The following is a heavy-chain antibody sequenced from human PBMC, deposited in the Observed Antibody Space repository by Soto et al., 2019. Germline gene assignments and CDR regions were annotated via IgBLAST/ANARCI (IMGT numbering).Heavy chain of an antibody. Sequence: QVQLVESGGGVVQPGRSLRLSCAASGFTFSSYGMHWVRQAPGKGLEWVAVIWYDGSNKYYADSVKGRFTISRDNSKNTLYLQMNSLSAEDTAVYYCARAGWYCSGGSCSYFDYWGQGTLVTVSS. CDR3: ARAGWYCSGGSCSYFDY. V-gene: IGHV3-33*01. D-gene: IGHD2-15*01. CDR1: GFTFSSYG. CDR2: IWYDGSNK. J-gene: IGHJ4*02.